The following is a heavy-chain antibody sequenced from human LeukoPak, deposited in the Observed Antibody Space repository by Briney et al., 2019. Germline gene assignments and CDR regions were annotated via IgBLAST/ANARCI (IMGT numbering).Heavy chain of an antibody. V-gene: IGHV3-30*02. D-gene: IGHD5-24*01. CDR2: IRYDGSNK. J-gene: IGHJ4*02. CDR1: GFTFSSYG. Sequence: PGGSLRLSCAASGFTFSSYGMHWVRQAPGKGLEWVAFIRYDGSNKYYADSVKGRFTISRDNSKNTLYLQMNSLRAEDTAVYYCAKDNLLPLRDGYNYCFDYWGQGTLVTVSS. CDR3: AKDNLLPLRDGYNYCFDY.